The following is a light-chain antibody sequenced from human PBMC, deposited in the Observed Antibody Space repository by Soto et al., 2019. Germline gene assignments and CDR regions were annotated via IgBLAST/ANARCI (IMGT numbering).Light chain of an antibody. J-gene: IGKJ4*02. CDR1: QSVLYNSNNKNY. V-gene: IGKV4-1*01. CDR2: WAS. Sequence: DIVMTQSPDSLAVSLGERATINCKSSQSVLYNSNNKNYLAWYQQKPAQPPKLLIYWASTRESGVPDRFSGSGSGTDFTLTISSQQAEDVAIYHWQQDYVSPLTFGGGTKVEIK. CDR3: QQDYVSPLT.